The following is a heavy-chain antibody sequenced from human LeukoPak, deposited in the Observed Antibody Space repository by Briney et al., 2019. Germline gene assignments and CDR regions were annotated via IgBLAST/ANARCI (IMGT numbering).Heavy chain of an antibody. V-gene: IGHV4-59*01. CDR3: ARNSYGYGLDFDY. J-gene: IGHJ4*02. CDR1: GGSISSYY. Sequence: PSQTLSLTCTVSGGSISSYYWSWIRQPPGKGLEWIGYIYYSGSTNYNPSLKSRVTISVDTSKNQFSLKLSSVTAADTAVYYCARNSYGYGLDFDYWGQGTLVTVSS. CDR2: IYYSGST. D-gene: IGHD5-18*01.